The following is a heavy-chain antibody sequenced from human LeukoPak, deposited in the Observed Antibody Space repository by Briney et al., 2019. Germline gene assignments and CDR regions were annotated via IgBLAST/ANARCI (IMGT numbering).Heavy chain of an antibody. Sequence: ASVKVSCKASGGTFSSYAISWVRQAPGQGLEWMGGIIPIFGTANYAQKFQGRVTITADKSTSTAYMELSSLRSEDTAVYYCARAKAARPYYYGMDVWGQGTTVTVSS. D-gene: IGHD6-6*01. CDR3: ARAKAARPYYYGMDV. CDR1: GGTFSSYA. V-gene: IGHV1-69*06. J-gene: IGHJ6*02. CDR2: IIPIFGTA.